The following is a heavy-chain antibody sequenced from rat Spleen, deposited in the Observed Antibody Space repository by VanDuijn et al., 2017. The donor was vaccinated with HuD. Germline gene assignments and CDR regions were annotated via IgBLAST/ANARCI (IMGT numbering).Heavy chain of an antibody. CDR3: ARHEALYYYSSYDY. V-gene: IGHV6-6*01. CDR2: IKAKSNNYAT. Sequence: EVQVLESGGGLVQPGNSLKLSCATSGFTFSTAWMYWYRQFPEKRLEWVARIKAKSNNYATDYTESVKGRFTISRDDSKSSIYLQMNNLKEEDTAIYYCARHEALYYYSSYDYWGQGVMVTVSS. J-gene: IGHJ2*01. D-gene: IGHD1-2*01. CDR1: GFTFSTAW.